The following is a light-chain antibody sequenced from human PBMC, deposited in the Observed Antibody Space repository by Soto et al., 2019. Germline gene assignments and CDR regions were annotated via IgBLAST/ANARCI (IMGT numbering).Light chain of an antibody. CDR1: SSDIGAYNY. CDR3: QSYDTNNRAV. V-gene: IGLV2-8*01. Sequence: QSALTQPPSASGSPGQSVTISCTGTSSDIGAYNYVSWFQQHPGEAPKLIISEVNKRPSGVPNRFSGSKSGNTASLTVSGLQAEDEADYYCQSYDTNNRAVFGGGTKLTVL. J-gene: IGLJ2*01. CDR2: EVN.